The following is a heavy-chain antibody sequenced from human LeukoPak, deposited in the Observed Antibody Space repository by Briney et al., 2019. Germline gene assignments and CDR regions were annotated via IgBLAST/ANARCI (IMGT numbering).Heavy chain of an antibody. CDR1: GFTFSSYG. J-gene: IGHJ4*02. Sequence: PGGSLRLSCSASGFTFSSYGMHWVRQAPGKGLEYVSAISSNGGSTYYANSVKGRFTISRDNSKNTLYLQMGSLRAEDMAVYYCARVGYYYDSSPPDYWGQGTLVTVSS. CDR2: ISSNGGST. V-gene: IGHV3-64*01. D-gene: IGHD3-22*01. CDR3: ARVGYYYDSSPPDY.